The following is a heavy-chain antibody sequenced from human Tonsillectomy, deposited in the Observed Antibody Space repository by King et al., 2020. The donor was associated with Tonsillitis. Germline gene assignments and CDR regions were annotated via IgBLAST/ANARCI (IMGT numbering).Heavy chain of an antibody. CDR3: ARLTMVRGVIINFDN. CDR2: IYPGDSDT. CDR1: GYSFTSYW. V-gene: IGHV5-51*01. Sequence: VQLVESGAEVKKPGESLKISCKGSGYSFTSYWIGWVRQMPGKGLEWMGIIYPGDSDTRYSPSFQGQVTISADKSISTAYLQWSSLKASDTAMYYCARLTMVRGVIINFDNWGQGTLVTVSS. D-gene: IGHD3-10*01. J-gene: IGHJ4*02.